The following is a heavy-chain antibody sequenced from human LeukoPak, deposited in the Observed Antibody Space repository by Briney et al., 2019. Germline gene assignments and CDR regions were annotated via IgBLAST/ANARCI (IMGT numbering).Heavy chain of an antibody. J-gene: IGHJ4*02. CDR2: IYYSGST. Sequence: SETLTLTCSVSGGSISSSSYYWGWIRQPPGKGLEWIGSIYYSGSTSYNPSLKSRVTISVDTSKNQFSLRLSSVTAADTATYYCARGGLYGSGRPYFDYWGQGTLVTVSS. CDR1: GGSISSSSYY. D-gene: IGHD3-10*01. CDR3: ARGGLYGSGRPYFDY. V-gene: IGHV4-39*07.